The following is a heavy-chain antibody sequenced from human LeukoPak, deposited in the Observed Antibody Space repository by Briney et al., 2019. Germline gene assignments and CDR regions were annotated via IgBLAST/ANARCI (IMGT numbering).Heavy chain of an antibody. V-gene: IGHV3-30*18. CDR1: GFTFSSYG. Sequence: PGGSLRLSCVASGFTFSSYGMHWVRQAPGKGLEWVAVISYDGSNKYYADSVKGRFTISRDNSKNTLYLQMNSLRAEDTAVYYCAKDGGSSWYYYYYYGMDVWGQGTTVTVSS. J-gene: IGHJ6*02. D-gene: IGHD6-19*01. CDR3: AKDGGSSWYYYYYYGMDV. CDR2: ISYDGSNK.